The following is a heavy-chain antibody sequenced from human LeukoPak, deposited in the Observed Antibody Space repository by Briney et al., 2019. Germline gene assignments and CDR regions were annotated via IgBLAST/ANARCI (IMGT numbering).Heavy chain of an antibody. CDR2: MYHSGST. CDR1: GYSISSGYY. D-gene: IGHD6-13*01. J-gene: IGHJ6*03. V-gene: IGHV4-38-2*01. CDR3: ARQGGSSSPYYYYYMDV. Sequence: PSQTLSLTCAVSGYSISSGYYWGWFRQPPGKGLERIGCMYHSGSTYYNPSLKSRVTISVDTSKNQFSLKLSSVTAADTAVYYCARQGGSSSPYYYYYMDVWGKGTTVTVSS.